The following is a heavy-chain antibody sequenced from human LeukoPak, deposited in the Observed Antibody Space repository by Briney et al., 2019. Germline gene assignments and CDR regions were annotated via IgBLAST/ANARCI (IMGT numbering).Heavy chain of an antibody. CDR3: ARDGYYYDSNGYYF. J-gene: IGHJ4*02. Sequence: SETLSLTCTVSGGSISSYYWSWIRQPAGKGLEWIGRIYTTGITNYNPSLKSRVTMSVDTSKNQFSLKLTSVTAADTAVYYCARDGYYYDSNGYYFWGQGTLVTVSS. CDR1: GGSISSYY. D-gene: IGHD3-22*01. V-gene: IGHV4-4*07. CDR2: IYTTGIT.